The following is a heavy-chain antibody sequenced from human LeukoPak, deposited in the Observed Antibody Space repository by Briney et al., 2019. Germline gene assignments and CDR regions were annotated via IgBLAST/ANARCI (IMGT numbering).Heavy chain of an antibody. Sequence: PGRSLRLSCAASGFTFSSYGMHWVRQAPGKGLEGVAVIWYDGSNKYYADSVKGRFTISRDNSKNTLYLQMNSLRAEDTAVYYCARALRWLQLYYYYGMDVWGQGTTVTVSS. D-gene: IGHD5-24*01. CDR2: IWYDGSNK. CDR1: GFTFSSYG. V-gene: IGHV3-33*01. J-gene: IGHJ6*02. CDR3: ARALRWLQLYYYYGMDV.